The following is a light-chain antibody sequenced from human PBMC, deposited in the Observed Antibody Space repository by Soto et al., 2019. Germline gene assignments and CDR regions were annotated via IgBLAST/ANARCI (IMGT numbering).Light chain of an antibody. CDR3: QSYDNSLSGWV. CDR2: GNS. V-gene: IGLV1-40*01. CDR1: SSNIGAGYA. Sequence: QSVLTQPPSVSGAPGQRVTISCTGRSSNIGAGYAVHWYQQLPGTAPKLLIYGNSNRPSGVPDRFSGSKSGTSASLAITGLQAEDEADYYCQSYDNSLSGWVFGGGTQRTVL. J-gene: IGLJ3*02.